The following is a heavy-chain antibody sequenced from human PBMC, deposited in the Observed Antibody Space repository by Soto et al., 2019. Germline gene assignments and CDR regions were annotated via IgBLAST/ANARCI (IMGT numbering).Heavy chain of an antibody. D-gene: IGHD3-22*01. CDR1: GFSLSNARMG. CDR2: IFSNDEK. CDR3: ARMNARYYYDSSGYYPFDY. V-gene: IGHV2-26*01. Sequence: ESGPTLVNPTETLTLTCTVSGFSLSNARMGVSWIRQPPGKALEWLAHIFSNDEKSYSTSLKSRLTISKDTSKSQVVLTMTNMDPVDTATYYCARMNARYYYDSSGYYPFDYWGQGTLVTVSS. J-gene: IGHJ4*02.